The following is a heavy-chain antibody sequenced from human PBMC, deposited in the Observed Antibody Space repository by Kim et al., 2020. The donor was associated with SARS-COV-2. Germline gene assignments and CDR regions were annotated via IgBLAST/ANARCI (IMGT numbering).Heavy chain of an antibody. CDR1: GFTFSSYA. J-gene: IGHJ5*02. CDR2: ISYDGSNK. Sequence: GGSLRLSCAASGFTFSSYAMHWVRQAPGKGLEWVAVISYDGSNKYYADSVKGRFTISRDNSKNTLYLQMNSLRAEDTAVYYCARDPCGSCSYNWFDPWG. CDR3: ARDPCGSCSYNWFDP. V-gene: IGHV3-30*04. D-gene: IGHD2-15*01.